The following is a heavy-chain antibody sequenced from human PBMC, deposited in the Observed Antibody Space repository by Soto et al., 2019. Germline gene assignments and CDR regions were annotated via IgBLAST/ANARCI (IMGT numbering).Heavy chain of an antibody. CDR1: GFIFGTYA. CDR3: AKDAGGGPYSTAWYEFDY. CDR2: ISDTGGGT. D-gene: IGHD2-2*01. V-gene: IGHV3-23*01. Sequence: GGSLRLSCAASGFIFGTYAMSWVRQAPGKGPEWVAVISDTGGGTYYADSVKGRFTISRDNSKNTLYLQMNSLRAEDTGLYYCAKDAGGGPYSTAWYEFDYWGQGTQVTVSS. J-gene: IGHJ4*02.